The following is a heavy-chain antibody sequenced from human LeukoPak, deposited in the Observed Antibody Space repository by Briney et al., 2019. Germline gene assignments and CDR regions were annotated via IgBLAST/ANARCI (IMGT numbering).Heavy chain of an antibody. J-gene: IGHJ6*03. CDR3: ARAPWVGFKRSRRNGYYMDV. CDR1: GGSFSGYY. D-gene: IGHD1-1*01. CDR2: INHSGST. V-gene: IGHV4-34*01. Sequence: KPSETLSLTCAVYGGSFSGYYWSWIRQPPGKGLEWIGEINHSGSTNYNPSLKSRVTISVDTSKNQFSLKLSSVTAADTAVYYCARAPWVGFKRSRRNGYYMDVWGKGTTVTVSS.